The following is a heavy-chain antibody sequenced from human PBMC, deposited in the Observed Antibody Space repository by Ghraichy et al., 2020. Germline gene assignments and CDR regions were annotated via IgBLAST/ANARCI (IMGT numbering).Heavy chain of an antibody. CDR2: ITDNGGTT. CDR3: AKFARDWPNEYLQH. J-gene: IGHJ1*01. Sequence: GGSLRLSCVASGFTFRTYAMSWVRQAPGKGLEWVSAITDNGGTTYDAESVNGRFTISRDNSKNTLFLQMKSLRGEDTAVYYCAKFARDWPNEYLQHWGQGALVTVSS. V-gene: IGHV3-23*01. D-gene: IGHD3/OR15-3a*01. CDR1: GFTFRTYA.